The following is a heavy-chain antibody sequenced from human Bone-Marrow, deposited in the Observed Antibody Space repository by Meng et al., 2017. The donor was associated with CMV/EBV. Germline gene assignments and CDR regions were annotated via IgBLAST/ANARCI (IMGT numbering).Heavy chain of an antibody. V-gene: IGHV1-2*02. Sequence: ASVKVSCKASGYTFTGYYMHWVRQAPGQGLEWMGWINPNSGGTNYAQKLQGRVTITINTSISTAYMELSSLRSEDTAVYYCARGGNWGSGIDWGQGTLVTVSS. J-gene: IGHJ4*02. CDR2: INPNSGGT. CDR1: GYTFTGYY. CDR3: ARGGNWGSGID. D-gene: IGHD7-27*01.